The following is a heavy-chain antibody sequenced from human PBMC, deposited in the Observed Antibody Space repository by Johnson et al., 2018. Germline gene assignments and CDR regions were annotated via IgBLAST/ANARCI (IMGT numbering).Heavy chain of an antibody. CDR2: ISYDGSNK. D-gene: IGHD2-2*01. V-gene: IGHV3-30-3*01. J-gene: IGHJ6*03. Sequence: QVQLVQSGGGVVQPGRSLRLSCAASGFTFSSYAMHWVRQAPGKGLEWVEFISYDGSNKYYADSVKGRFTISRDKSKNTLYLQMNSLRAEDTAVYYCAREPCSSTSCYAPTYYYYYMDVWGKGTTVTVSS. CDR3: AREPCSSTSCYAPTYYYYYMDV. CDR1: GFTFSSYA.